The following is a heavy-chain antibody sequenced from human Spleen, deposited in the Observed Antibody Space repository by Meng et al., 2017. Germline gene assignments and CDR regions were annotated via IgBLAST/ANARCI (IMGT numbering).Heavy chain of an antibody. CDR3: ARDHRPGIAVAGAGKNFDY. V-gene: IGHV1-46*01. CDR2: INPSGGST. J-gene: IGHJ4*02. Sequence: ASVKVSCKASGYTFTSYYMHWVRQAPGQGLEWMGIINPSGGSTSYAQKFQGRVTMTRDTSTSTVYMELSSLRSEDTAVYYCARDHRPGIAVAGAGKNFDYWGQGTLVTVSS. D-gene: IGHD6-19*01. CDR1: GYTFTSYY.